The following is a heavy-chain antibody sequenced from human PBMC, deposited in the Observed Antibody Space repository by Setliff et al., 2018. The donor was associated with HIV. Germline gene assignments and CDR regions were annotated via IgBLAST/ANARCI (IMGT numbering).Heavy chain of an antibody. CDR2: IHASGKT. CDR1: DDPISSYY. CDR3: ARRAANGLFDY. V-gene: IGHV4-4*09. D-gene: IGHD2-15*01. Sequence: SETLSLTCYVTDDPISSYYWNWIRQPPGKGLEWIGYIHASGKTNYNPSLKSRVTISVDTSKNHFSLKLSSVTAADTAVYYCARRAANGLFDYWGQGTLVTVSS. J-gene: IGHJ4*02.